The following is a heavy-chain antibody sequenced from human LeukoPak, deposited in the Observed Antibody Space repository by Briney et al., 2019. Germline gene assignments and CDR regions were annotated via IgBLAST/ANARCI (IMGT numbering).Heavy chain of an antibody. CDR1: GFTFSSFT. CDR3: ARSRRVGGVIVPFDY. V-gene: IGHV3-23*01. J-gene: IGHJ4*02. D-gene: IGHD3-16*02. CDR2: ISDGSRDT. Sequence: PGGSLRLSCATSGFTFSSFTMNWVRQAPGKGLEWVSTISDGSRDTHYAGSVKGRFTISRDNSKNTLYLQMNSLRAEDTAAYYCARSRRVGGVIVPFDYWGQGTLVTVSS.